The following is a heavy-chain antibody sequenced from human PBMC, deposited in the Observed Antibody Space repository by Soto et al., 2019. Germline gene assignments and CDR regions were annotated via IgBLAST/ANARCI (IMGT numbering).Heavy chain of an antibody. D-gene: IGHD3-22*01. CDR3: ARVNGYYYYGMDV. J-gene: IGHJ6*02. CDR2: ISSSGSII. Sequence: GGSLRLSCAASGFTFSNYYMSWIRQAPGKGLEWVSDISSSGSIIYYADSVKGRFTISRDNAKNSLYLQMNSLRAEDTAVYYCARVNGYYYYGMDVWGQGTTVTVSS. V-gene: IGHV3-11*01. CDR1: GFTFSNYY.